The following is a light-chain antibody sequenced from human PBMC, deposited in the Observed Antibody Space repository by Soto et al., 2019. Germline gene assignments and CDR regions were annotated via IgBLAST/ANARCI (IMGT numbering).Light chain of an antibody. J-gene: IGKJ4*01. CDR3: QQYNSYPFG. CDR2: DAS. V-gene: IGKV1-5*01. CDR1: QSISSW. Sequence: DIQMTQSPSTLSASVGDRVTITCRASQSISSWLAWYQQKPGKAPKLLIYDASSLESGVPSRFSGSGSGTEFTLTISRLQPDDFATYYCQQYNSYPFGFGGGTKVEIK.